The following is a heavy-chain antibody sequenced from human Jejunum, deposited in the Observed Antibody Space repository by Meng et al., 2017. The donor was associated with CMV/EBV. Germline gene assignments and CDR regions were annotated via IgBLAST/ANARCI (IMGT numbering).Heavy chain of an antibody. J-gene: IGHJ6*02. Sequence: YIFISFVMHWVRQAPGQGLEWLGYINPNSGDTAYSQKFQGRVSMTRDTSMTTAYMELRSLRSDDTAVYYCARDSFGGGQYYGVDVWGQGTTVTVSS. D-gene: IGHD3-10*01. CDR3: ARDSFGGGQYYGVDV. CDR2: INPNSGDT. V-gene: IGHV1-2*02. CDR1: YIFISFV.